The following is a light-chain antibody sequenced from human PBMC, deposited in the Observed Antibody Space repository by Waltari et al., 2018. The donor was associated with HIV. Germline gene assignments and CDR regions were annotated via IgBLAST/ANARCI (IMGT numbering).Light chain of an antibody. V-gene: IGLV2-14*02. CDR2: EAS. Sequence: QSALTQPASVSGSPGQSITIPRTGTSTDVGSYNSVPRYQQHPGKAPNLIIYEASKRPSGVSNRFSGSKSGNTASLTISGLQAEDEADYYCQSYDSSLSGSVFGGGTKLTVL. CDR3: QSYDSSLSGSV. CDR1: STDVGSYNS. J-gene: IGLJ3*02.